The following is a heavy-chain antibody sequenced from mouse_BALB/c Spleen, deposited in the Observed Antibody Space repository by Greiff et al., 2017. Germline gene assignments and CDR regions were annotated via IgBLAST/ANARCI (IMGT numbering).Heavy chain of an antibody. V-gene: IGHV3-6*02. D-gene: IGHD1-2*01. CDR3: ARAHYGYLMDY. CDR2: ISYDGSN. CDR1: GYSITSGYY. J-gene: IGHJ4*01. Sequence: EVKLVESGPGLVKPSQSLSLTCSVTGYSITSGYYWNWIRQFPGNKLEWMGYISYDGSNNYNPSLKNRISITRDTSKNQFFLKLNSVTTEDTATYYCARAHYGYLMDYWGQGTSVTVSS.